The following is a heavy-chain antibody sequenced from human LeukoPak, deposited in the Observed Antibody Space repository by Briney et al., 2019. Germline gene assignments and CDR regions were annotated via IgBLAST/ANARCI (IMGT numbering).Heavy chain of an antibody. Sequence: ASVKVSCKASGCTFTGYYMHWVRQAPGQGLEWMGWINPNSGGTNYAQKFQGRVTMTRDTSISTAYMELSRLRSDDTAVYYCARDDSYYDILTGYYPGGYFDYWGQGTLVTVSS. D-gene: IGHD3-9*01. CDR3: ARDDSYYDILTGYYPGGYFDY. J-gene: IGHJ4*02. V-gene: IGHV1-2*02. CDR1: GCTFTGYY. CDR2: INPNSGGT.